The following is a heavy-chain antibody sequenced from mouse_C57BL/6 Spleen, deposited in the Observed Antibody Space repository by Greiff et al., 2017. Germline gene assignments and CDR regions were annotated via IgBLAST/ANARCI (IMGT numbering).Heavy chain of an antibody. J-gene: IGHJ2*01. CDR3: ARWATTVVAHFDY. CDR2: IYPRSGNP. V-gene: IGHV1-81*01. D-gene: IGHD1-1*01. Sequence: VQLQQSGAELARPGASVKLSCKASGYTFTSYGISWVKQRTGQGLEWIGEIYPRSGNPYYNEKFKGTATLHADKSSSTAYMVLRSLTSEDSAVYFCARWATTVVAHFDYWGQGTTLTVSS. CDR1: GYTFTSYG.